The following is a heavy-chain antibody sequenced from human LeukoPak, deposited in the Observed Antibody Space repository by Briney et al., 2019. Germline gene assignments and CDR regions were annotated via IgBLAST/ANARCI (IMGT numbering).Heavy chain of an antibody. D-gene: IGHD4-23*01. Sequence: SETLSLTCTVSGGSISSGSYYWSWIRQPAGKGLEWIGRIYTSGSTNYNPSLKSRVTISVDTSKNQFSLKLSSVTAADTAVYYCAREGYGGNSELDYWGQGTLVTVSS. CDR1: GGSISSGSYY. V-gene: IGHV4-61*02. J-gene: IGHJ4*02. CDR3: AREGYGGNSELDY. CDR2: IYTSGST.